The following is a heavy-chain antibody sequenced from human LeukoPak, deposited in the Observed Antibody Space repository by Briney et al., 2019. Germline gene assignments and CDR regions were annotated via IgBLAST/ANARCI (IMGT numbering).Heavy chain of an antibody. CDR1: GFTFGDYA. D-gene: IGHD4-17*01. J-gene: IGHJ4*02. CDR2: ISGSGGST. V-gene: IGHV3-23*01. CDR3: AKDRNYGDYGGVFDY. Sequence: PGESLRLSCTASGFTFGDYAMSWVRQAPGKGLEWVSAISGSGGSTYYADSVRGRFTISRDNSKRTLFLQMNSLRAEDTAVFYCAKDRNYGDYGGVFDYWGPGTLVTVSS.